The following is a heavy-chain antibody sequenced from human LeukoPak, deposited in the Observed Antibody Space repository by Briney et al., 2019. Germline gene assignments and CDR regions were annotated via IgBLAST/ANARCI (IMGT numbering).Heavy chain of an antibody. CDR3: ARGPMRGWFDP. J-gene: IGHJ5*02. CDR1: GGAFSGYY. Sequence: TSETLSLTCAVYGGAFSGYYWSWIRQPPERGPEWIGEINHSGSTNYNPSLKSRVTISVGTSKNQFSLELSSVTAADTAVYYCARGPMRGWFDPWGQGTLVTVSS. D-gene: IGHD3-22*01. V-gene: IGHV4-34*01. CDR2: INHSGST.